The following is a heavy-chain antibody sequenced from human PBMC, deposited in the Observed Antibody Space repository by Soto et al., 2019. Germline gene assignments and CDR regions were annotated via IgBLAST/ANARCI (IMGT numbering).Heavy chain of an antibody. V-gene: IGHV1-69*02. Sequence: QVQLVQSGTEVKKPGSSVTVSCKASVGPYSKYSISWVRQAPGQGLECVGRIIPIFYKTNYAQKFQGRATITADTSTSTVYMDLSSLRSEDTAVYYCARSLLGDAYACDCLDNWGQGNLVTVSS. D-gene: IGHD2-21*02. J-gene: IGHJ4*02. CDR1: VGPYSKYS. CDR2: IIPIFYKT. CDR3: ARSLLGDAYACDCLDN.